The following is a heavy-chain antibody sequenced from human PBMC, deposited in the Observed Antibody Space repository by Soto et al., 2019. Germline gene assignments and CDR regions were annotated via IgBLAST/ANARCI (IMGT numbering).Heavy chain of an antibody. Sequence: GGSLRLSCAASGFTFSNAWMSWVRQAPGKGLEWVGRIKSKTDGGTTDYAAPVKGRFTISRDDSKNTLYLQMNSLKTEDTAVYYCTTDPTRLYCSGGSCYSEFDYWGQGTLVTVSS. CDR1: GFTFSNAW. V-gene: IGHV3-15*01. CDR3: TTDPTRLYCSGGSCYSEFDY. D-gene: IGHD2-15*01. J-gene: IGHJ4*02. CDR2: IKSKTDGGTT.